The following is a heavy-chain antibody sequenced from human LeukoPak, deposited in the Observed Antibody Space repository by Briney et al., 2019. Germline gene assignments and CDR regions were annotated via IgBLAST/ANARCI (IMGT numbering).Heavy chain of an antibody. CDR1: GFTFSSYA. CDR2: ISGSGGST. J-gene: IGHJ4*02. CDR3: AKGLRYFDWLSPFDY. V-gene: IGHV3-23*01. Sequence: GGSLRLSCAASGFTFSSYAMSWVRQAPGKGLDWVSAISGSGGSTHYADSVTGRFTISRDNSKNTLYLQMNSLRAEDTAVYYCAKGLRYFDWLSPFDYWGQGTLVTVSS. D-gene: IGHD3-9*01.